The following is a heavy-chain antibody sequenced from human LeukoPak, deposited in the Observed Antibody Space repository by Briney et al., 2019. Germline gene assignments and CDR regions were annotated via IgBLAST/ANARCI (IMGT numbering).Heavy chain of an antibody. V-gene: IGHV1-69*05. CDR3: ARNKYYYYYMDV. CDR1: GGTFSSYA. J-gene: IGHJ6*03. D-gene: IGHD1/OR15-1a*01. CDR2: IIPIFGTA. Sequence: SVKVSCEASGGTFSSYAISWVRQAPGQGLEWMGGIIPIFGTANYAQKFQGRVTITTDESTSTAYMELSSLRSEDTAVYYCARNKYYYYYMDVWGKGTTVTVSS.